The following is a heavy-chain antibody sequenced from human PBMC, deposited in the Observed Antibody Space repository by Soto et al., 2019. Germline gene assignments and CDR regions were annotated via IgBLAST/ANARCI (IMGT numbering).Heavy chain of an antibody. V-gene: IGHV3-11*05. Sequence: QVPLVESGGGLVNPGGSLRLSCAASGFIFSDYYMSWIRQAPGKGLESLSYISGDSGDTNYADSVRGRFTISRDNAKNALYLQMNGLRAEDTAVYYCATGPRRLSDWGQGPLVIVSS. D-gene: IGHD3-3*01. CDR1: GFIFSDYY. J-gene: IGHJ4*02. CDR3: ATGPRRLSD. CDR2: ISGDSGDT.